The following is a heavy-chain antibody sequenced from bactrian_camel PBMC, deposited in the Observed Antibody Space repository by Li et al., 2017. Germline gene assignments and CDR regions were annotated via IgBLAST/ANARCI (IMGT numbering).Heavy chain of an antibody. CDR2: IALGLDGGTK. Sequence: VQLVESGGGSVQAGGSLRLSCVASGDIWSQACMGWFRQAPGKEREGVAAIALGLDGGTKYYTDAVKGRFTLSQDSNTLYLQMNTLTPEDTAMYYCAAAVSSSWAVYCQALYHYDMDFWGKGTQVTVS. D-gene: IGHD6*01. J-gene: IGHJ7*01. V-gene: IGHV3S54*01. CDR1: GDIWSQAC.